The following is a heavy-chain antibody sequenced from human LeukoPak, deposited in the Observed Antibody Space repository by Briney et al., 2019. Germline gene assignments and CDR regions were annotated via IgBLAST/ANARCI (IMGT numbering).Heavy chain of an antibody. CDR1: GFTFSSHT. D-gene: IGHD1-26*01. CDR2: IGGSGDST. V-gene: IGHV3-23*01. CDR3: ARDMSGGYPGVYYYYYYGMDV. J-gene: IGHJ6*02. Sequence: GGSLRLSCAASGFTFSSHTMSWVRQAPGKGLEWVSAIGGSGDSTYYADSVKGRFTISRDNSKNTLYLQMNSLRAEDTAVYYCARDMSGGYPGVYYYYYYGMDVWGQGTTVTVSS.